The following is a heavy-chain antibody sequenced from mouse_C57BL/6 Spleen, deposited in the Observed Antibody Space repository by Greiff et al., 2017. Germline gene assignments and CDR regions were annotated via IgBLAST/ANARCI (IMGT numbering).Heavy chain of an antibody. V-gene: IGHV1-53*01. CDR3: ARSYYGSIDWYFDV. CDR2: INPSNGGT. D-gene: IGHD1-1*01. Sequence: KPGQGLEWIGNINPSNGGTNYNEKFKSKATLTVDKSSSTAYMQHSSLTSEDSAVYYCARSYYGSIDWYFDVWGTGTTVTVSS. J-gene: IGHJ1*03.